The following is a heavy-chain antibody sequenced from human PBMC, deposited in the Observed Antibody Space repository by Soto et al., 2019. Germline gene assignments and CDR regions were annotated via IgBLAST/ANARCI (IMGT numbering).Heavy chain of an antibody. V-gene: IGHV3-48*02. CDR2: ISSSSSTI. D-gene: IGHD6-13*01. Sequence: GGSLRLSCAASGFTFSSYSMNWVRQAPGKGLEWVSYISSSSSTIYYADSVKGLFTISRDNTKYSLYLQMNMLREEATAVYYCARDLNSSSWYRNWFDPWGQGTLSTVSS. CDR1: GFTFSSYS. J-gene: IGHJ5*02. CDR3: ARDLNSSSWYRNWFDP.